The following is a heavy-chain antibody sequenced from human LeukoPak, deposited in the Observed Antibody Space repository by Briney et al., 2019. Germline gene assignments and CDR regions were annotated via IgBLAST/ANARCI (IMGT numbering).Heavy chain of an antibody. D-gene: IGHD3-22*01. Sequence: PGRSLRLSCAASGFTFSSYGMHWVRQAPGKGLEWVAVIWYDGSNKYYADSVKGRFTISRDNSKNTLYRQMNSLRAEDTAVYYCARDTLTFYYYDSSGYPYWGQGTLVTVSS. CDR2: IWYDGSNK. V-gene: IGHV3-33*01. J-gene: IGHJ4*02. CDR1: GFTFSSYG. CDR3: ARDTLTFYYYDSSGYPY.